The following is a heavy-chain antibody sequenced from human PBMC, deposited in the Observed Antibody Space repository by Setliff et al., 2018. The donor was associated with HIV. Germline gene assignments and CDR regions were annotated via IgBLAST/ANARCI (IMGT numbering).Heavy chain of an antibody. D-gene: IGHD3-16*02. Sequence: LSLTCAVSGGSISSYYWSWIRQPPGKGLEWIGYIYHSGSTNYNPSLESRLTISVDTSKNQFSLKLSSVTAADTAVYYCARGGLRLGELSLFHDSWGQGVLVTVSS. CDR2: IYHSGST. CDR1: GGSISSYY. J-gene: IGHJ4*02. CDR3: ARGGLRLGELSLFHDS. V-gene: IGHV4-59*01.